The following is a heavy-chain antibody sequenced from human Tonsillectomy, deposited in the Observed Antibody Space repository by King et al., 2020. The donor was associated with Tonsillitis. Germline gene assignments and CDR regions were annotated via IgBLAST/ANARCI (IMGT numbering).Heavy chain of an antibody. CDR3: QGGSYYGGHFVI. J-gene: IGHJ3*02. CDR1: GFTFGDYA. CDR2: IRSKAFGGTT. D-gene: IGHD1-26*01. V-gene: IGHV3-49*03. Sequence: VQLVESGGGLVQPGRSLRLSCTASGFTFGDYALSWFRQAPGKGLEWVGFIRSKAFGGTTDYAASVKGRFTISRDDSKSIDYLPMNSLKTGDTDVYYCQGGSYYGGHFVIGGQGTLVTVSS.